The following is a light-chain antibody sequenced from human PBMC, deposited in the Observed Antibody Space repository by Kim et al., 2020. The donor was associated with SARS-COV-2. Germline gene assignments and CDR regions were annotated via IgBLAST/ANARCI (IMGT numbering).Light chain of an antibody. Sequence: SSVRDRVTITCRASQGSGSALAWYQQNPGKAPKVLIYDASSLESGVPSRFSGSGSGTDFTLTISSLQPEDFATYYCQQFNGYPITFGQGTRLEIK. CDR1: QGSGSA. J-gene: IGKJ5*01. CDR3: QQFNGYPIT. V-gene: IGKV1-13*02. CDR2: DAS.